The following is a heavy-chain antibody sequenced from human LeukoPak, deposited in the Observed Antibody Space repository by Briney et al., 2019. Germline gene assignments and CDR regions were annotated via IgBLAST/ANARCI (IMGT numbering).Heavy chain of an antibody. CDR1: GYTFTGYY. CDR3: ARAGIPAAVFDNVDNWFDP. V-gene: IGHV1-2*02. Sequence: GASVKVPCKASGYTFTGYYMHWVRQAPGQGLERMGWINPNSGGTNYAQKFQGRVTMTRDTSISTAYMELSRLRSDDTAVYYCARAGIPAAVFDNVDNWFDPWGQGTLVTVSS. CDR2: INPNSGGT. J-gene: IGHJ5*02. D-gene: IGHD2-2*01.